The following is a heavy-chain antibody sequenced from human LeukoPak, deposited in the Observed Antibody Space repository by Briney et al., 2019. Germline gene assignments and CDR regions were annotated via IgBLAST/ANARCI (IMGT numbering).Heavy chain of an antibody. D-gene: IGHD6-13*01. J-gene: IGHJ4*02. V-gene: IGHV3-23*01. Sequence: GGSLRLSCAASGFTFSDYYMSWIRQAPGKGLEWVSVISGSGGSTNYADSVKGRFTISRDNSKNTLYLQMNSLRAEDTAVYYCGVYSSSWHDYWGQGTLVTVSS. CDR3: GVYSSSWHDY. CDR1: GFTFSDYY. CDR2: ISGSGGST.